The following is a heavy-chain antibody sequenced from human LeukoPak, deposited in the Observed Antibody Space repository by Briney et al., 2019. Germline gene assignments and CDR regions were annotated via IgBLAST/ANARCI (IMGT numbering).Heavy chain of an antibody. J-gene: IGHJ4*02. Sequence: AGGSLRLFCAASGFTFKNAWKIWLRQAPGKGLECVGRIKSKTDGGTTDHAAPVKGRFTISRDDSKNTLYLQMNSLKTEDTAVYYCTTYYGSGSYRFGYWGQGTLVTVSS. D-gene: IGHD3-10*01. CDR3: TTYYGSGSYRFGY. CDR1: GFTFKNAW. V-gene: IGHV3-15*01. CDR2: IKSKTDGGTT.